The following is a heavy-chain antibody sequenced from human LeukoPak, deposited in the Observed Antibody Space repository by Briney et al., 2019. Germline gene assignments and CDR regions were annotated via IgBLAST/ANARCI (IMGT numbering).Heavy chain of an antibody. CDR2: ISGSSSYI. Sequence: SGGSPRLSCAASGFTFSSYSMNWIRQAPGKGLEWVSSISGSSSYIYYADSVKGRFTISRANAKNSLYLQMNSLRAEDTAVYYCARDGFGYYYMDVWGKGTTVTVSS. CDR1: GFTFSSYS. D-gene: IGHD3-3*01. V-gene: IGHV3-21*01. J-gene: IGHJ6*03. CDR3: ARDGFGYYYMDV.